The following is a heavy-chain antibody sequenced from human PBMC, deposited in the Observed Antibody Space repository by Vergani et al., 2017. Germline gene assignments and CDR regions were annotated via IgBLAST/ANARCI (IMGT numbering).Heavy chain of an antibody. Sequence: QLQLQESGSGLVKPSQTLSLTCAVSGGSISSGGYSWSWIRQPPGKGLEWIGYIYHSGSTYYNPSLKSRVTISVDRSKNQFSLKLSSVTAADAAVYYCARAGFVASYYDCWSYYGMDVWGQGTTVTVSS. CDR1: GGSISSGGYS. D-gene: IGHD3-3*01. CDR2: IYHSGST. J-gene: IGHJ6*02. CDR3: ARAGFVASYYDCWSYYGMDV. V-gene: IGHV4-30-2*01.